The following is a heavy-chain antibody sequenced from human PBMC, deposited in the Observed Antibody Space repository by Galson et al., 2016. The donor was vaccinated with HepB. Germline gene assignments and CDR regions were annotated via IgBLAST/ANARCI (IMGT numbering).Heavy chain of an antibody. D-gene: IGHD6-19*01. CDR2: ISYDGSKK. J-gene: IGHJ4*02. CDR1: GFTFGSYA. CDR3: AVPGVAGTVWLWGLDY. V-gene: IGHV3-30*04. Sequence: SLRLSCAASGFTFGSYAMHWVRQAPGKGLEWVAVISYDGSKKYYADSVKGRLTISRDISQNTLYLQMNSLRAEDTAVYYCAVPGVAGTVWLWGLDYWGQGTPVTVSS.